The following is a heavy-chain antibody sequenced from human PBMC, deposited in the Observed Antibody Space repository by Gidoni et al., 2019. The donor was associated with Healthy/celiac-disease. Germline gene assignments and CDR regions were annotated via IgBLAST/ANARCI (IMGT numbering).Heavy chain of an antibody. CDR1: GFTFSSYA. D-gene: IGHD3-3*01. CDR2: ISGSGGST. V-gene: IGHV3-23*01. J-gene: IGHJ4*02. Sequence: EVQLLESGGGLVQPGGSLRLSCAASGFTFSSYAMSWVRQAPGKGLEWVSAISGSGGSTYYADSVKGRFTISRDNSKNTLYLQMNSLRAEDTAVYYCAKGGGGTIFGVAITAQKYYFDYWGQGTLVTVSS. CDR3: AKGGGGTIFGVAITAQKYYFDY.